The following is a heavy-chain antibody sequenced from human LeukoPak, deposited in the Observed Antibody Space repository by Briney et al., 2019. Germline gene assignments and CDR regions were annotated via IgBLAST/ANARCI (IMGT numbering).Heavy chain of an antibody. CDR3: ARGGTYYDFWSGYPDYFDY. CDR1: GGSISSYY. Sequence: TSETLSLTCTVSGGSISSYYWSWIRQPPGKGLEWIGYIYYSGSTNYNPSLKSRVTISVDTSKNQLSLKLSSVTAADTAVYYCARGGTYYDFWSGYPDYFDYWGQGTLVTVSS. D-gene: IGHD3-3*01. V-gene: IGHV4-59*01. CDR2: IYYSGST. J-gene: IGHJ4*02.